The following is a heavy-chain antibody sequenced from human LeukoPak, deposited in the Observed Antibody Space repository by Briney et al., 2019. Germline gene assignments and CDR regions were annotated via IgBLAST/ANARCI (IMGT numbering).Heavy chain of an antibody. CDR2: IYHRGST. CDR1: GYSISSDYY. CDR3: ARHKGLGPYNWFDP. J-gene: IGHJ5*02. Sequence: SETLSLTCTVSGYSISSDYYWGWIRQPPGKGLEWIGSIYHRGSTYYNPSLKSRVTISVDTSKNQFSLKLSSVTAADTALYYCARHKGLGPYNWFDPWGQGTLVTVSS. D-gene: IGHD7-27*01. V-gene: IGHV4-38-2*02.